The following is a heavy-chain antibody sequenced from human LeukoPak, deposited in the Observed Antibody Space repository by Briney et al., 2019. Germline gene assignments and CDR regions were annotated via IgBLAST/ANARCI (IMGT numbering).Heavy chain of an antibody. CDR1: GFSFSSSA. J-gene: IGHJ4*02. V-gene: IGHV3-23*01. CDR3: AKDVRRTVTTSSFDY. Sequence: GGSLRLSCVASGFSFSSSAMSWARQAPGKGLEWVSAISGSGGSTYYADSVKGRFTISRDNSKNTLYLQMNSLRAEDTAVYYCAKDVRRTVTTSSFDYWGQGTLVTVSS. CDR2: ISGSGGST. D-gene: IGHD4-17*01.